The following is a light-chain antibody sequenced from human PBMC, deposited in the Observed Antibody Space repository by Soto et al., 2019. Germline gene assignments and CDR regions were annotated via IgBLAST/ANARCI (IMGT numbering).Light chain of an antibody. CDR2: GAF. J-gene: IGKJ4*01. V-gene: IGKV3-15*01. CDR1: QSVSYN. CDR3: QQYKNWPPLT. Sequence: EIVMTQSPATLSVSPGETATLSCRASQSVSYNLAWYQQKPGQGPRLLIYGAFSRATGITARFSGSGSGTEFTLTISSLQSEDFAVYYCQQYKNWPPLTFGGGTKGEIK.